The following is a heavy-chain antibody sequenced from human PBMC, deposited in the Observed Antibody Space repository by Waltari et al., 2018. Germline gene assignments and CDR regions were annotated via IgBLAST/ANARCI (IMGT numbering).Heavy chain of an antibody. D-gene: IGHD6-6*01. CDR2: ISSSSSYI. CDR3: ARVPQEAAQFFRYYYYGMDV. V-gene: IGHV3-21*01. Sequence: EVQLVESGGGLVKPGGSLRLSCAASGFTFSSYSMNWVRQAPGKGLEWVSSISSSSSYIYYADSVKGRFTISRDNAKNSLYLQMNSLRAEDTAVYYCARVPQEAAQFFRYYYYGMDVWGQGTTVTVSS. J-gene: IGHJ6*02. CDR1: GFTFSSYS.